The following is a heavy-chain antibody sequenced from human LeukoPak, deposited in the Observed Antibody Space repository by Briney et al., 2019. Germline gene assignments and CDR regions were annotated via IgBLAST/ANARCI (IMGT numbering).Heavy chain of an antibody. CDR3: ARHLRFLEWLPHKTVYAFDI. D-gene: IGHD3-3*01. CDR1: GYSFTSYW. CDR2: IYPGDSDT. Sequence: PGESLKISCKGSGYSFTSYWIGWVRQMPGKGLEWMGIIYPGDSDTRYSPSFQGQVTISADKSISTAYLQWSSLKASDTAMYYCARHLRFLEWLPHKTVYAFDIWGQGTMVTVSS. J-gene: IGHJ3*02. V-gene: IGHV5-51*01.